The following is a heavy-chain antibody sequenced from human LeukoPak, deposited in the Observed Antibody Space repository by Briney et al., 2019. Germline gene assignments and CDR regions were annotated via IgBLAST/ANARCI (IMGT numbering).Heavy chain of an antibody. CDR3: ARRGIVVVPAATPRYYYYGMDV. D-gene: IGHD2-2*01. CDR1: GYTFTSYG. Sequence: GASVKVSCKASGYTFTSYGISWVRQAPGQGLEWMGGIIPIFGTANYAQKFQGRVTITADESTSTAYMELSSLRSEDTAVYYCARRGIVVVPAATPRYYYYGMDVWGQGTTVTVSS. CDR2: IIPIFGTA. V-gene: IGHV1-69*01. J-gene: IGHJ6*02.